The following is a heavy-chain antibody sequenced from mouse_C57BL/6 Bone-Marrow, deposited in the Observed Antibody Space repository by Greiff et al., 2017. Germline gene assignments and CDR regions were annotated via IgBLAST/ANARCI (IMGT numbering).Heavy chain of an antibody. Sequence: VQLQQSGPELVKPGASVKLSRKASGYTFTSYDINWVKQRPGQGLEWIGWIYPRDGSTKYNEKFKGKATLTVDTSSSTAYMELHSLTSADSAVYFCARLEFDGSSGDWYFDVWGTGTTVTVSS. CDR1: GYTFTSYD. CDR2: IYPRDGST. J-gene: IGHJ1*03. D-gene: IGHD1-1*01. V-gene: IGHV1-85*01. CDR3: ARLEFDGSSGDWYFDV.